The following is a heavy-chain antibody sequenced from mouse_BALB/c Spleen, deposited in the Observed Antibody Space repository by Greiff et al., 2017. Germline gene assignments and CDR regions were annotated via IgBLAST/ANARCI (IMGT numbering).Heavy chain of an antibody. CDR1: GDSITSGY. D-gene: IGHD2-4*01. CDR2: ISYSGST. CDR3: AREEIMITTAWFAY. V-gene: IGHV3-8*02. J-gene: IGHJ3*01. Sequence: DVKLVESGPSLVKPSQTLSLTCSVTGDSITSGYWNWIRKFPGNKLEYMGYISYSGSTYYNPSLKRRISITRDTSKNQYYLQLNSVTTEDTATYYGAREEIMITTAWFAYWGQGTLVTVSA.